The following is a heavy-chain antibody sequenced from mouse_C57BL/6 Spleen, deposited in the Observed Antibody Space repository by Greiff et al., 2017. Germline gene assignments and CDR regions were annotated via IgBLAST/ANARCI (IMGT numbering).Heavy chain of an antibody. CDR2: ISRGSSTI. Sequence: EVQVVESGGGLVKPGGSLKLSCAASGFTFSDYGMHWVRQAPEKGLEWVAYISRGSSTIYYADTVKGGFTISRDTAKNTLFLQMTSLRSEDTAVYYCGREGTYYDYEGYAYWGQGTLVTVSA. V-gene: IGHV5-17*01. CDR3: GREGTYYDYEGYAY. CDR1: GFTFSDYG. J-gene: IGHJ3*01. D-gene: IGHD2-4*01.